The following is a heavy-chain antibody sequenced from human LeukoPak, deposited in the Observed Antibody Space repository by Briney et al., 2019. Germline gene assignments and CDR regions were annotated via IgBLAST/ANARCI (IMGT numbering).Heavy chain of an antibody. D-gene: IGHD2-15*01. V-gene: IGHV4-38-2*01. CDR3: AGTYCSGGSCYSELYYYYGMDV. Sequence: PSETLSLTCAVSGYSISSGYYWGWIRQPPGKGREWIGSIDHIGSTYYNPSLKSRLTISLATSKNQFSLKLSSVTAADTAVYYCAGTYCSGGSCYSELYYYYGMDVWGKGTTVTVSS. CDR2: IDHIGST. CDR1: GYSISSGYY. J-gene: IGHJ6*04.